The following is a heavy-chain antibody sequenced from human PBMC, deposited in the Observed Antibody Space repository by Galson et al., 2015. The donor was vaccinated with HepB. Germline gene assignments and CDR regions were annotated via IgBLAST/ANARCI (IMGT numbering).Heavy chain of an antibody. CDR1: GFTFDDYA. J-gene: IGHJ4*02. CDR2: ISWNSGSI. D-gene: IGHD1-1*01. CDR3: AKGEPSGRGYFDY. V-gene: IGHV3-9*01. Sequence: SLRLSCAASGFTFDDYAMHWVRQAPGKGLEWVSGISWNSGSIGYADSVKGRFTISRDNAKNSLYLQMNSLRAEDTALYYCAKGEPSGRGYFDYWGQGTLVTVSS.